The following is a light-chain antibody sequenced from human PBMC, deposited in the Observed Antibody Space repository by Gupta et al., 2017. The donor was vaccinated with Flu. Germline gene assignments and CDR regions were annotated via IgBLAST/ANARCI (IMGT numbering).Light chain of an antibody. CDR2: EVS. CDR1: SDIGGYDH. J-gene: IGLJ3*02. CDR3: TSYTTSTTFWV. V-gene: IGLV2-14*01. Sequence: SDIGGYDHVSWYQQHPGKVPKVRIYEVSNRPSGVSNRFSGSKSGNTASLTISGLQAEDEADYYCTSYTTSTTFWVFGGGTKLTVL.